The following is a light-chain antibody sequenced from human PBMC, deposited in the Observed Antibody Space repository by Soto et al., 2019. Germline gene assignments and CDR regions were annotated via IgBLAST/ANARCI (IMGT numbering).Light chain of an antibody. CDR1: SSNIGSNY. Sequence: QSVLTQPPSASGTPGQRVTISCSGSSSNIGSNYVYWYQQLPGTVPQLLIYRNSERPSGVPDRFSGPKSGTSASLAISGLRSEDEADHYCAAWDDSLSGVVFGGGTKLTVL. CDR3: AAWDDSLSGVV. J-gene: IGLJ2*01. V-gene: IGLV1-47*01. CDR2: RNS.